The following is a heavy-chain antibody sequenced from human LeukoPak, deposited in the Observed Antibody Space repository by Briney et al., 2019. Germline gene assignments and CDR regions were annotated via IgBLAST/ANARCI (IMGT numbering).Heavy chain of an antibody. CDR1: GGSISSGSYY. J-gene: IGHJ6*03. CDR2: IYTSGST. D-gene: IGHD2-2*01. CDR3: ARVGYCSSTSCYLPKYYYYMDV. V-gene: IGHV4-61*02. Sequence: SETLSLTCTVSGGSISSGSYYWSWIRQPAGKGLEWIGRIYTSGSTNYNPSLKSRVTISVDTSKNPFSLQLSSVTAADTAVYYCARVGYCSSTSCYLPKYYYYMDVWGKGTTVTVSS.